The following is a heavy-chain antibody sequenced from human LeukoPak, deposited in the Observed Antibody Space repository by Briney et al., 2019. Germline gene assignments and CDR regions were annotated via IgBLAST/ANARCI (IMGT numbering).Heavy chain of an antibody. CDR1: GYSFTSYW. CDR2: IYPGDSDT. J-gene: IGHJ4*02. D-gene: IGHD3-16*02. CDR3: ARRASPRGELSFFDY. Sequence: GESLKISCKGSGYSFTSYWIGWVRQMPGKGLEWMGIIYPGDSDTRYSPSFQGQVTISADKSISTAYLQWGSLKASDTAMYYCARRASPRGELSFFDYWGQGTLVTVSS. V-gene: IGHV5-51*01.